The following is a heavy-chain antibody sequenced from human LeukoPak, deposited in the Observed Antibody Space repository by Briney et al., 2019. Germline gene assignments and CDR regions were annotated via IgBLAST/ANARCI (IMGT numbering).Heavy chain of an antibody. Sequence: GASVKVSCKASGYTFNNHDINWVRQAPGQGLEWMGWINPNSGGTNYAQKFQGRVTMTRDTSISTAYMELSRLRSDDTAVYYCARVLRYYYDSSGYRFDPWGQGTLVTVSS. J-gene: IGHJ5*02. V-gene: IGHV1-2*02. CDR2: INPNSGGT. D-gene: IGHD3-22*01. CDR1: GYTFNNHD. CDR3: ARVLRYYYDSSGYRFDP.